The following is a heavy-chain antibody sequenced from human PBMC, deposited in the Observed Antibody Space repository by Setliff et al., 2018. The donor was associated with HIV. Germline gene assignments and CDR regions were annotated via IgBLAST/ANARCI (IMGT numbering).Heavy chain of an antibody. D-gene: IGHD3-3*01. CDR1: GGSFSGYF. J-gene: IGHJ6*03. V-gene: IGHV4-34*01. CDR3: ARLRVVTIFGVAHQAPGYMDV. Sequence: SETLSLTCAVYGGSFSGYFWSWIRQPPGKGLEWIGEINHSGSTNYNPSLKSRVAISVDTSKNQFSLKLTSVTAADTAVYYCARLRVVTIFGVAHQAPGYMDVWGKGTTVTVS. CDR2: INHSGST.